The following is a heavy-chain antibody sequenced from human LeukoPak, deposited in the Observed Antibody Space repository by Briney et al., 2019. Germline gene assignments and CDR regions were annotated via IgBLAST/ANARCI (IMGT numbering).Heavy chain of an antibody. J-gene: IGHJ4*02. V-gene: IGHV3-30*04. CDR3: ARGRYSSSWRTLDY. CDR2: ISYDGSNK. D-gene: IGHD6-13*01. CDR1: GFTFSSYA. Sequence: PGGSLRLSCAASGFTFSSYAMHWVRQAPGKGLEWVAVISYDGSNKYYADSVKGRFTISGDNSKNTLYLQMNSLRAEDTAVYYCARGRYSSSWRTLDYWGQGTLVTVSS.